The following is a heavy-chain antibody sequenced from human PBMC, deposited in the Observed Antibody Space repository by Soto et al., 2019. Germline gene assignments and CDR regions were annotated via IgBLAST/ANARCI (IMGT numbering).Heavy chain of an antibody. CDR1: GFTFSSYG. Sequence: QVQLVESGGGVVQPGRSLRLSCAASGFTFSSYGMHWVRQAPGKGLEWVAVIWYDGSNKYYADSVKGRFTISRDNSKNTLYLQMNSLRAEDTAVYYCAREDTYYYDSSGYPSSYYFDYWGQGTLVTVSS. V-gene: IGHV3-33*01. CDR3: AREDTYYYDSSGYPSSYYFDY. D-gene: IGHD3-22*01. CDR2: IWYDGSNK. J-gene: IGHJ4*02.